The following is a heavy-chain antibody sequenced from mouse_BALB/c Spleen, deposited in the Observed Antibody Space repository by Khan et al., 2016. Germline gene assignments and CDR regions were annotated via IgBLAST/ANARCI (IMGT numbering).Heavy chain of an antibody. J-gene: IGHJ2*01. CDR2: INPGSGGT. V-gene: IGHV1-54*01. CDR3: AREGAYYGNNVDY. Sequence: QVQLQQSGAELVRPGTSVKVSCKASGYAFTNYLIEWVKQRPGQGLEWIGVINPGSGGTNYNEKFKDKATLTADKSSSTAYMQLSSLTSDDSAVYFCAREGAYYGNNVDYWGQGTTLTVSS. CDR1: GYAFTNYL. D-gene: IGHD2-10*01.